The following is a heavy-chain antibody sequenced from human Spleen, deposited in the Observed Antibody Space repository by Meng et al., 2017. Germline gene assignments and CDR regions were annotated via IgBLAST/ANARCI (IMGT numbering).Heavy chain of an antibody. D-gene: IGHD3-22*01. CDR2: IYSGGST. J-gene: IGHJ4*02. V-gene: IGHV3-66*01. Sequence: GGSLRLSCAASGFTFSSYSMNWVRQAPGKGLEWVSVIYSGGSTYYADSVKGRFTISRDNAKSTLYLQMNSLRAEDTAVYYCARYYDGSGYLDNFDYWGQGTLVTVSS. CDR1: GFTFSSYS. CDR3: ARYYDGSGYLDNFDY.